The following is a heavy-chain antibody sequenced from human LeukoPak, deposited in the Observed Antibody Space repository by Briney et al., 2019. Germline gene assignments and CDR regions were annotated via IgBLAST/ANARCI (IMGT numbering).Heavy chain of an antibody. V-gene: IGHV1-18*01. J-gene: IGHJ4*02. CDR2: ISTYNGNT. CDR3: ASNCGGDCSPYYFDY. CDR1: GYTFTRFG. Sequence: ASVKVSCKASGYTFTRFGISWVRQAPGQGLEWMGWISTYNGNTNYAQRLQGRVTTTTDTSTSTAYMELSSLRSEDTAVYYCASNCGGDCSPYYFDYWGQGTLVTVSS. D-gene: IGHD2-21*02.